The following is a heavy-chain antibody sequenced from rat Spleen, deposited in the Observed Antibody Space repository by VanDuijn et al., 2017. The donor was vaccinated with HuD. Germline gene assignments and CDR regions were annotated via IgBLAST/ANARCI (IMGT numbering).Heavy chain of an antibody. Sequence: EVQLVESGGGLVQPGRSLRLSCVASGFTFNNYWMTWIRQAPAKGLEWVASISTSSSNTFYRDSVKGRFIISRDNAENTRYLQMNSLRSEDTATYYCAVSGYGYWGQGVMVTVSS. D-gene: IGHD4-3*01. CDR1: GFTFNNYW. CDR3: AVSGYGY. V-gene: IGHV5-31*01. CDR2: ISTSSSNT. J-gene: IGHJ2*01.